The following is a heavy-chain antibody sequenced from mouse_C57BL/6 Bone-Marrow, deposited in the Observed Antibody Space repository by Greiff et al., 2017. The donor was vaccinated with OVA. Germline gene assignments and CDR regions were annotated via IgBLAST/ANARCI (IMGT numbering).Heavy chain of an antibody. Sequence: VQLQQSGAELVRPGASVKLSCTASGFNIKDDYMHWVKRRPEQGLEWIGWIDPENGDTEYASKFQGKATITADTSSNTAYLQLSSLTSEDTAVYYCTTDDYDAMDYWGQGTSVTVSS. CDR2: IDPENGDT. J-gene: IGHJ4*01. CDR3: TTDDYDAMDY. CDR1: GFNIKDDY. V-gene: IGHV14-4*01.